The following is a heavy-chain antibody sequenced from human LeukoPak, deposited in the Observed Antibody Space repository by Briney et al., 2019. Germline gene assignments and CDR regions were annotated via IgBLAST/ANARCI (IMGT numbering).Heavy chain of an antibody. CDR1: GFTFSNYA. CDR2: ISGSGGST. CDR3: AKGSSGWFDPYYFDH. D-gene: IGHD6-19*01. J-gene: IGHJ4*02. V-gene: IGHV3-23*01. Sequence: GGPLRLSCAASGFTFSNYAMSWVRQAPGKGLEWVSAISGSGGSTYYADSVKGRFTISRDNAKYTLYLQMNSLRAEDTAVYYCAKGSSGWFDPYYFDHWGQGTLVTVSS.